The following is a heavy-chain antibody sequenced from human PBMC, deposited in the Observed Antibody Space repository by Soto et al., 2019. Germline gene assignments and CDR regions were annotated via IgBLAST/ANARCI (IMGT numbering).Heavy chain of an antibody. D-gene: IGHD6-19*01. CDR1: GGSVGSDAYY. V-gene: IGHV4-61*08. CDR3: AKGFSSGWYVDS. Sequence: QVQLQESGPGLVKPSGTLSLTCRVSGGSVGSDAYYWSWIRQPPRKTLEWIGFILSGGGTSTNPSLRSRLSISVDTSRNQFSLRLTSVTASDTGVYCCAKGFSSGWYVDSWGRGTLVTVSS. J-gene: IGHJ4*02. CDR2: ILSGGGT.